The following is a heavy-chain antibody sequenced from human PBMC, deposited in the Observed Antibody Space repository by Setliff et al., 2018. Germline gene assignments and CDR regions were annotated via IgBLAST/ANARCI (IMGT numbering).Heavy chain of an antibody. CDR1: GGTFSSYA. Sequence: SVKVSCKASGGTFSSYAISWVRQAPGQGLEWMGGIIPIFGTANYAQKFQGRVTMTRDTSTSTVSMELSSLRSEDTAVYYCAVDGSRTYYFDYWGRGTLVTVSS. CDR3: AVDGSRTYYFDY. J-gene: IGHJ4*02. CDR2: IIPIFGTA. D-gene: IGHD3-10*01. V-gene: IGHV1-69*05.